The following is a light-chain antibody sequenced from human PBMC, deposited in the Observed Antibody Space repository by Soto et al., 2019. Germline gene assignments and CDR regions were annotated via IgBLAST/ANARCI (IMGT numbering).Light chain of an antibody. V-gene: IGKV1-5*01. Sequence: DGQMTQSPSTLSASVGDIVTITCRASQSISSWLAWYQQKPGKAPKLLIYGASGRATGIPDRFSGSGSGTDFTLTISRLEPEDFAVYYCQQYDSSPRTFGQGTKVDIK. J-gene: IGKJ1*01. CDR1: QSISSW. CDR3: QQYDSSPRT. CDR2: GAS.